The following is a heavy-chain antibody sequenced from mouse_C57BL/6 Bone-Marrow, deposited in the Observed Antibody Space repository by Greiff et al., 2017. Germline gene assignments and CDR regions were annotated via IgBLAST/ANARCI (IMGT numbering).Heavy chain of an antibody. CDR3: NRGSNHDYYAMDY. V-gene: IGHV1-42*01. CDR2: INPSTGGT. D-gene: IGHD1-1*01. Sequence: EVQLQQSGPELVKPGASVKISCKASGYSFTGYYMNWVKQSPEKSLEWIGEINPSTGGTTYNQKFKAKATLTVDKSSSTAYMQLKSLTSEDSAVYYCNRGSNHDYYAMDYWGQGTSVTVSS. CDR1: GYSFTGYY. J-gene: IGHJ4*01.